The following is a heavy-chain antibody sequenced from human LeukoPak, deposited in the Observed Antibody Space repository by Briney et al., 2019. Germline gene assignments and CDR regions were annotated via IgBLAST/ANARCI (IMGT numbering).Heavy chain of an antibody. Sequence: ASVNVSCTASGYTFTAYYIHWLRQAPGQGPEWMGWIKPDSGSSHYAQKFQGRVTMTRDTSSSSAYMDLTRLKSDDTAVYYCARARVPIAVAGLYYFDYWGQGALVTVSS. CDR1: GYTFTAYY. CDR2: IKPDSGSS. D-gene: IGHD6-19*01. CDR3: ARARVPIAVAGLYYFDY. V-gene: IGHV1-2*02. J-gene: IGHJ4*02.